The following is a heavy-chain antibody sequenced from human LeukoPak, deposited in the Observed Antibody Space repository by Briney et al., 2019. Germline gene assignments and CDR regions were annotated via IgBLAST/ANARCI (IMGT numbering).Heavy chain of an antibody. J-gene: IGHJ4*02. V-gene: IGHV3-48*03. D-gene: IGHD5-24*01. CDR3: ARSRDNYSDY. CDR2: ITSTGNTR. CDR1: GFIFSYYE. Sequence: GGSLRLSCAASGFIFSYYEMIWVRQAPGKGLEWLSYITSTGNTRHYGDSVKGRFTISRDNAKNSLYLQMNSLRAEDTAVYYCARSRDNYSDYWGQGTLVTVSS.